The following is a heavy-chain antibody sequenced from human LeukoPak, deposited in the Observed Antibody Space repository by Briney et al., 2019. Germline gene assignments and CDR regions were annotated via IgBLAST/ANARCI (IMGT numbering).Heavy chain of an antibody. J-gene: IGHJ4*02. V-gene: IGHV3-23*01. D-gene: IGHD6-19*01. CDR3: ANSDWDY. CDR2: ISGSGDST. Sequence: GGSLRLSCAASGFTFSSYAMSWVRQAPGKGLEWVSAISGSGDSTYYAGSVKGHLTISRDNSKNTLYLQMNSLRAEDTALYYCANSDWDYWGQGTLVTVSS. CDR1: GFTFSSYA.